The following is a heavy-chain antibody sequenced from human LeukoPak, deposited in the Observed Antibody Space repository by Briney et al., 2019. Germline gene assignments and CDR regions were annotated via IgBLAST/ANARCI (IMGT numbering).Heavy chain of an antibody. D-gene: IGHD5-24*01. J-gene: IGHJ4*02. CDR2: IHDRN. V-gene: IGHV3-23*01. CDR1: GFIFSNYA. Sequence: GGSLRLSCEASGFIFSNYAMSWLRQAPGKGLEWVSTIHDRNYYADSVKGRFTISRDNSRSTLYLQMDSQRAEDTAVYYCAKDQPTDGYNSIWGRGTLVTVSS. CDR3: AKDQPTDGYNSI.